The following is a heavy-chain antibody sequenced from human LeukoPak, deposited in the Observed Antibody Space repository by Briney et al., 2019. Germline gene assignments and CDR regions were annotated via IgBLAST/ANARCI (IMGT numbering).Heavy chain of an antibody. Sequence: GGSLRLSCAASGFTFSSYAMSWVRQAPGKGLEWVSAISGSGGSTYYADSVKGRFTISRDNSKNTLYLQMNSLRAEDTAVYYCAKSDQPSMAARPGSWFDPWGQGTLVTVSS. D-gene: IGHD6-6*01. J-gene: IGHJ5*02. CDR2: ISGSGGST. V-gene: IGHV3-23*01. CDR3: AKSDQPSMAARPGSWFDP. CDR1: GFTFSSYA.